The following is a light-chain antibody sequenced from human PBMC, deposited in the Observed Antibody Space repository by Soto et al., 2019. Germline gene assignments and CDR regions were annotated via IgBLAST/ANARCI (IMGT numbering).Light chain of an antibody. CDR3: QQYNNYFWA. CDR2: ATS. CDR1: QGFSSF. V-gene: IGKV1-9*01. Sequence: DIQLTQSPSFLSASVGDRVTITCRASQGFSSFLAWYQQKPGTAPKLLIYATSTLQSGVPSRFSGTGSGTEFTLTISSLQPDDLATYYCQQYNNYFWAFGQGTKVDIK. J-gene: IGKJ1*01.